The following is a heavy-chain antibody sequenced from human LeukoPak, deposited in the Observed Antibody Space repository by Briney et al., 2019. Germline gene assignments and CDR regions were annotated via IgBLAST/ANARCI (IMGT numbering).Heavy chain of an antibody. D-gene: IGHD6-6*01. Sequence: GGSLRLSCAVSGFTFSGFWMSWSRQAPGKGLEWVASINSDGSEGYYADVVKGRFTISRDNAKNPLYLQINSLRAEDTAVYYCARSSYSSSSSVWGQGTMVTVSS. J-gene: IGHJ3*01. V-gene: IGHV3-7*03. CDR2: INSDGSEG. CDR1: GFTFSGFW. CDR3: ARSSYSSSSSV.